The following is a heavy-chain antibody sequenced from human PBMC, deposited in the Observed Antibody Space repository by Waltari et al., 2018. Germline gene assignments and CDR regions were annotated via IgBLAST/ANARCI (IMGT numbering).Heavy chain of an antibody. CDR1: GFTFSHFW. Sequence: EVQMVESGGGLVQPGGSLRLSCAASGFTFSHFWMDWVRQAPGKVLEWVANINPDGSAKNYVDSVKGRFTIFRDNTKNSLYLQMNSLRAEDTAIYYCSESLNVWGPGTTVTVSS. J-gene: IGHJ6*02. CDR3: SESLNV. CDR2: INPDGSAK. V-gene: IGHV3-7*01.